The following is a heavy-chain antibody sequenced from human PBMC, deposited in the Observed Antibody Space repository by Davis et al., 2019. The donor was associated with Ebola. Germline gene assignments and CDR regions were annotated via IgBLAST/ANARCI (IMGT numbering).Heavy chain of an antibody. CDR1: EDTFPTCW. CDR3: ASLRRTITGMDDGFDI. V-gene: IGHV5-51*01. J-gene: IGHJ3*02. CDR2: IYTGDSDT. Sequence: GESLKISCKASEDTFPTCWIAWVRQMPGKGLEWMGIIYTGDSDTRYSPSFRGQVTISADKSTRTAYLQWGSLKASDTAIYYCASLRRTITGMDDGFDIWGEGTMVTVSS. D-gene: IGHD2-8*02.